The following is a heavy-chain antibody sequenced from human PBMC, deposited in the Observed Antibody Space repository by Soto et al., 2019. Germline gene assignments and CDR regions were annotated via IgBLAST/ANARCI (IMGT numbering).Heavy chain of an antibody. D-gene: IGHD5-12*01. V-gene: IGHV4-39*01. CDR3: ARHEGFSGIVPF. Sequence: QLQLQESGPGLVKPSETLSLTCTVSGGSISSTSYYWGWIRQSPGKGLEWIGSMYYGGTTYYNPSLKSRVTMSVDTSKNQFSLKLTSVTAADAAVYYCARHEGFSGIVPFWGQGTMVTVSS. J-gene: IGHJ3*01. CDR1: GGSISSTSYY. CDR2: MYYGGTT.